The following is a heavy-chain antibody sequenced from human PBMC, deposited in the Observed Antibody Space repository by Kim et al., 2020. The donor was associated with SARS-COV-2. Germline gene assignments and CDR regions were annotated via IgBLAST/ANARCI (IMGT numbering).Heavy chain of an antibody. CDR3: AKDYDFLSGLSPMDV. V-gene: IGHV3-23*01. J-gene: IGHJ6*02. CDR2: ISGSGVST. Sequence: GGSLRLSCAASGFTFSSYAMSWVRLPPGKGLEWVSAISGSGVSTYYADSVKGRFTISRDNSKNTLYLQMNSLRAEDTAVYYCAKDYDFLSGLSPMDVWGQGTTVTVSS. D-gene: IGHD3-3*01. CDR1: GFTFSSYA.